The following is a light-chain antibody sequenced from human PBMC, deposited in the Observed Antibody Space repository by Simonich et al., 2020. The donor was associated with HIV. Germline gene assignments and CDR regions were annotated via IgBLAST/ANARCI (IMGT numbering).Light chain of an antibody. CDR3: QQYYSTPLT. V-gene: IGKV4-1*01. CDR1: QSVLYSSNIKNY. J-gene: IGKJ4*01. Sequence: DIVMTQSSDSLAVSLGERATLNCKSSQSVLYSSNIKNYLAWYQLKPGPPPRLLIYWASTRESGVPDRFSGSGSGTDFTLTISSLQAEDVAVYYCQQYYSTPLTFGGGTKVEIK. CDR2: WAS.